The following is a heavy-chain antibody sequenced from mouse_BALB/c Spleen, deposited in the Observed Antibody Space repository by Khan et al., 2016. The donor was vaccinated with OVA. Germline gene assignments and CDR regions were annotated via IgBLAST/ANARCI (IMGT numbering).Heavy chain of an antibody. CDR1: GYIFTSYW. J-gene: IGHJ2*01. D-gene: IGHD3-2*02. CDR2: IYPGTDNS. Sequence: QVQLKQSGAKLVRPGASVKLSCKTSGYIFTSYWIHWVKQRSGQGLEWIARIYPGTDNSYYNEKFKDKATLTADKSSSTAYMQLSSLKSEDSDVYFCAREEALFHLDHWGQGTTLIVSS. V-gene: IGHV1-76*01. CDR3: AREEALFHLDH.